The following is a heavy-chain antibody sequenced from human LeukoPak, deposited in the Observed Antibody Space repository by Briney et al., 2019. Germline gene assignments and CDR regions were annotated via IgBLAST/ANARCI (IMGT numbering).Heavy chain of an antibody. CDR2: ISSSSSNI. CDR3: ARGNYYDSSGYSEY. D-gene: IGHD3-22*01. CDR1: GFTFSSYS. Sequence: GGSLRLSCAASGFTFSSYSMNWVRQAPGKGLEWVSSISSSSSNIYYADSVKGRFTISRDNAKNSLYLQMNSLRAEDTAVYYCARGNYYDSSGYSEYWGQGTLVTVSS. J-gene: IGHJ4*02. V-gene: IGHV3-21*01.